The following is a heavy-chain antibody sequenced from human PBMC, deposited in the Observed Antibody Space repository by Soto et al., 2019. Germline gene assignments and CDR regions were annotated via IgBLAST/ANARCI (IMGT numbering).Heavy chain of an antibody. Sequence: GGSLRLSCTASGFTFSNFGIHWVRQAPGKGLEWVAVISYEGRNTYYADSVKGRFTISRDNSKNTLYLQINSLRAGDTAVYYCAKDLTGTHYSYGMDVWGQGTTVTVSS. J-gene: IGHJ6*02. CDR1: GFTFSNFG. V-gene: IGHV3-30*18. D-gene: IGHD1-7*01. CDR3: AKDLTGTHYSYGMDV. CDR2: ISYEGRNT.